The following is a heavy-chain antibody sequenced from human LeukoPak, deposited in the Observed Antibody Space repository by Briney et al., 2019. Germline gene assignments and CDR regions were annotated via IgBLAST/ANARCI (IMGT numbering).Heavy chain of an antibody. D-gene: IGHD5-24*01. CDR1: GGTFSNYP. V-gene: IGHV1-69*01. Sequence: SMKVPCKASGGTFSNYPIIWVRQAPGRGLEWLGGIIPIYGTANYALMFQGRITLTAHESTATAYMELRSLTSDDTAMYFCATHTGGYNYWWFDIWGQGTLVSVSS. CDR3: ATHTGGYNYWWFDI. CDR2: IIPIYGTA. J-gene: IGHJ5*02.